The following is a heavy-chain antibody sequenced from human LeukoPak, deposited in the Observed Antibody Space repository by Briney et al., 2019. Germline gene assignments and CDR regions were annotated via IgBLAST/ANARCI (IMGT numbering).Heavy chain of an antibody. CDR2: IKRKSDGGTT. CDR3: TTSGNPSLIDI. CDR1: GFIFSTYP. D-gene: IGHD1-26*01. Sequence: GGSLRLSCAASGFIFSTYPMNWVRQAPGKGLEWVGRIKRKSDGGTTDYAAPVKGRFTISRDDSKSILYLQMNSLKTEDTAVYYCTTSGNPSLIDIWGQGTMVTVSS. J-gene: IGHJ3*02. V-gene: IGHV3-15*07.